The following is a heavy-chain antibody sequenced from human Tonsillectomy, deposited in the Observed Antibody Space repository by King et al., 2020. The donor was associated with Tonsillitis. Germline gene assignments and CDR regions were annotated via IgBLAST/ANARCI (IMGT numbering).Heavy chain of an antibody. CDR3: TAHYSDYHYGDY. CDR2: IIPIFGTP. D-gene: IGHD5-12*01. Sequence: VQLVESGAEVKKPGSSVKVSCKASGGTFSNYAISWVRQAPGQGLEWMGGIIPIFGTPNYAQKFQGRVRITADESTSTAYMELSSLRAEDTAVYYCTAHYSDYHYGDYWGQGTLVTVSS. CDR1: GGTFSNYA. V-gene: IGHV1-69*01. J-gene: IGHJ4*02.